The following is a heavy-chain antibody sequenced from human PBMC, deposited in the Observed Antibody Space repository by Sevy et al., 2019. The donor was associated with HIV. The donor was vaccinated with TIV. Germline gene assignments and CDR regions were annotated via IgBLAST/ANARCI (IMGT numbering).Heavy chain of an antibody. J-gene: IGHJ6*03. CDR2: IYSGGST. CDR3: ARVPSRIRRYYYMDV. Sequence: GESLKISCVASGFTISTNYMSWVRQAPGKGLEWVSVIYSGGSTYYADSVKGRFTISRDNSKNTLYLQMNSLRAEDTAVYYCARVPSRIRRYYYMDVWGKGTTVTVSS. D-gene: IGHD4-17*01. CDR1: GFTISTNY. V-gene: IGHV3-53*01.